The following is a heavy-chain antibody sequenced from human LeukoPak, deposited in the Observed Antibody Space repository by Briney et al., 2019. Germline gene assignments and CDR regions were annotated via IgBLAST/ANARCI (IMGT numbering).Heavy chain of an antibody. CDR2: IYSGGDT. V-gene: IGHV3-66*01. CDR1: GITVSSNY. J-gene: IGHJ4*02. D-gene: IGHD6-13*01. CDR3: VRDIVPYSSNWYYFDY. Sequence: GGSLRLSCAASGITVSSNYMSWVRQAPGKGLEWVSIIYSGGDTYYADSVKGRFTISRDNSKNTLYLQMNSLRAEDTAVYYCVRDIVPYSSNWYYFDYWGQGTLVTVSS.